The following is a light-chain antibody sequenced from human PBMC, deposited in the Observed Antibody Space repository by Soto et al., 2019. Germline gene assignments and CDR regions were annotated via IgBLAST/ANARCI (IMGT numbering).Light chain of an antibody. CDR3: SSYTTANTVI. CDR1: SSDIGSYDY. V-gene: IGLV2-14*03. J-gene: IGLJ2*01. Sequence: ALTQPASVSGPPGQSITISCTGTSSDIGSYDYVSWYQQHPGKVPKVMIYEVRHRPSGISDRFSASKSGNTASLTISGLQPEDEADYFCSSYTTANTVIFGGGTKLTVL. CDR2: EVR.